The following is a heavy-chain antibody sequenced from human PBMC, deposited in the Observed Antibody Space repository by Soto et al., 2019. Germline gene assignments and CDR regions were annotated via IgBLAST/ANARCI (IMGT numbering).Heavy chain of an antibody. Sequence: ASVKVSCKASGYTFITYDINWVRQATGQGLEWMGWMNPSNGNAGYAQKFQGRLTMTRNTSISTAYTELISLGSDDTAVYFCARRKERFGPNYFDPWGQGSLVTVSS. D-gene: IGHD3-10*01. CDR3: ARRKERFGPNYFDP. CDR2: MNPSNGNA. J-gene: IGHJ4*02. CDR1: GYTFITYD. V-gene: IGHV1-8*01.